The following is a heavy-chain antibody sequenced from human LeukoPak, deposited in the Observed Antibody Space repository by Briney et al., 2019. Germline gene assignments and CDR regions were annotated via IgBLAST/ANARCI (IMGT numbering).Heavy chain of an antibody. Sequence: PGGSLRLSCAASGFILSDYWMSWVRQAPGKGLEWVANMDQDGSDKNYVGSVTGRFTISRDDAKNSLYLQMNSLRAEDTAVYYCARDTDTSGHYTSFDPWGQGTLVTVSS. CDR2: MDQDGSDK. D-gene: IGHD3-3*01. CDR3: ARDTDTSGHYTSFDP. J-gene: IGHJ5*02. V-gene: IGHV3-7*01. CDR1: GFILSDYW.